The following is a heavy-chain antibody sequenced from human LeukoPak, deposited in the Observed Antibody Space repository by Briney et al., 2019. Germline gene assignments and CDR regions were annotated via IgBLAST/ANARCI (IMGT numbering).Heavy chain of an antibody. J-gene: IGHJ1*01. CDR1: GFSLSDSW. D-gene: IGHD1-14*01. CDR2: IRPDGTVT. Sequence: GGSLRLSCVASGFSLSDSWMHWVRHTPGKGLVWVSHIRPDGTVTNYADFVKGRFIISRDNAKNTVFLQINSLRAEDTSVYFCARDVGFSPDRWGQGTLVTVSS. V-gene: IGHV3-74*01. CDR3: ARDVGFSPDR.